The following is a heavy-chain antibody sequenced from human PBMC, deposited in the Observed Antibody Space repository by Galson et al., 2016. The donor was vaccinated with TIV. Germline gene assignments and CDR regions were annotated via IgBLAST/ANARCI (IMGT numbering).Heavy chain of an antibody. CDR2: IWYEGSNE. J-gene: IGHJ5*02. CDR3: ARVRFCGKTSCHHYFDT. CDR1: GFTFSSYG. Sequence: SLRLSCAASGFTFSSYGMHWVRQAPGKGLEWVAVIWYEGSNENYAESVKGRFTISRDNSKNTLYLQMNSLRVEDTAVYFCARVRFCGKTSCHHYFDTWGQGTLVTVSS. D-gene: IGHD2-2*01. V-gene: IGHV3-33*01.